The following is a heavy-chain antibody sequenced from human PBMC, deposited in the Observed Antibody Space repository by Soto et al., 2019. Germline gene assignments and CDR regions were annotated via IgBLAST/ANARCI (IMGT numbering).Heavy chain of an antibody. CDR1: GFTFSSYG. CDR2: ISYDGSNK. V-gene: IGHV3-30*18. Sequence: QVQLVEFGGGVVQPGRSLRLSCAASGFTFSSYGMHWVRQAPGKGLEWVAVISYDGSNKYYADSVKGRFTISRDNSKNTLYVQMNSLRAEHTAVYYCAKDPRTRIAAAGVTYSDYWGQGTLVTVSS. CDR3: AKDPRTRIAAAGVTYSDY. D-gene: IGHD6-13*01. J-gene: IGHJ4*02.